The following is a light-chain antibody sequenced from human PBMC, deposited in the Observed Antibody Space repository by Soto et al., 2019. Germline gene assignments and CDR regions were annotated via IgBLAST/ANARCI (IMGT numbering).Light chain of an antibody. CDR3: CSYSGNPYV. CDR2: DVI. CDR1: SNDIGRYIH. Sequence: QSALTQPPSVSGSPGQSVTISCTGTSNDIGRYIHVSWYQQHPGKAPKLMIYDVIQRPSGVPDRFSGSKSGNTASLTISGLQAEYEADYYCCSYSGNPYVFGTGTQLTVL. V-gene: IGLV2-11*01. J-gene: IGLJ1*01.